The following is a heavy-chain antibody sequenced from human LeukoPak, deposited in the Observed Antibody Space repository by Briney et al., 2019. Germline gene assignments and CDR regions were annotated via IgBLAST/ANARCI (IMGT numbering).Heavy chain of an antibody. CDR3: ARVHYSGSGSYLDY. V-gene: IGHV4-59*01. J-gene: IGHJ4*02. D-gene: IGHD3-10*01. CDR1: GGSISSFY. Sequence: PSETLSLTCTVSGGSISSFYWSWIRQPPGKGLKGIGYIYYSGSTNYNPSLKSRVTISVDTSKTQFSLKLSSVTAADTAVYYCARVHYSGSGSYLDYWGQGTLVTVSS. CDR2: IYYSGST.